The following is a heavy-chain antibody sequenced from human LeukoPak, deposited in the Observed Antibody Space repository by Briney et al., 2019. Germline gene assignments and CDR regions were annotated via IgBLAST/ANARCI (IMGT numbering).Heavy chain of an antibody. V-gene: IGHV3-7*01. Sequence: PGGSLRLSCAASGFTFSSYWMSWVRQAPGKGLEWVANIKQDGSEKYYVDSVKGRFTISRDNAKNSLYLQMNSLRAEDTAVYYCASQYLYYYGYYRGYLDYWGQGTLVTVS. D-gene: IGHD3-10*01. CDR2: IKQDGSEK. CDR1: GFTFSSYW. CDR3: ASQYLYYYGYYRGYLDY. J-gene: IGHJ4*02.